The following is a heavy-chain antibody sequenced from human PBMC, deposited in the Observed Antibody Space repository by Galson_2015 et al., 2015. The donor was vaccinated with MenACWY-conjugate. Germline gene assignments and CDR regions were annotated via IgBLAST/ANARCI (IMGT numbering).Heavy chain of an antibody. CDR2: ICAGGISI. CDR3: VRGSMGWRGMDI. J-gene: IGHJ6*02. V-gene: IGHV3-74*03. D-gene: IGHD2-15*01. Sequence: SLRLSCAASGFVFSDYCMHWVRQAPGKGLECVSRICAGGISIMYGNSVRGRFTISRDDAENTLYLQMDGLRTDDTAVYFCVRGSMGWRGMDIWGQGTTVTVSS. CDR1: GFVFSDYC.